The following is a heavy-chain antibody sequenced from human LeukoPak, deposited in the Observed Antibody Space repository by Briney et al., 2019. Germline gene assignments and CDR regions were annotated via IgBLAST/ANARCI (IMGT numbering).Heavy chain of an antibody. V-gene: IGHV4-61*02. D-gene: IGHD2-21*02. CDR3: ARGVVTDDYYMDV. J-gene: IGHJ6*03. CDR1: GGSITSGRYY. CDR2: LYTNDNT. Sequence: SETLSLTCTVSGGSITSGRYYWTWIRQPAGKGLEWIGRLYTNDNTNYDPSLESRVSISVDTSKSQFYLQLTSVTAADTAVYFCARGVVTDDYYMDVWGKGITVIVSS.